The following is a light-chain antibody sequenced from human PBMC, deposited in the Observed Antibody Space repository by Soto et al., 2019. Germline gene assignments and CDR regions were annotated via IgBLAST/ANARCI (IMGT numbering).Light chain of an antibody. J-gene: IGKJ2*01. CDR2: AAS. Sequence: DIQMTQSPSSLSASLGDKVSTTCRAGKGFSPYLLWYQQTQGKAPKLLIYAASNLLSGVPSRFSGSGSGTNFTLTISSLQPEDFATYYCQQSYRTPHTFGQGTKLETK. V-gene: IGKV1-39*01. CDR1: KGFSPY. CDR3: QQSYRTPHT.